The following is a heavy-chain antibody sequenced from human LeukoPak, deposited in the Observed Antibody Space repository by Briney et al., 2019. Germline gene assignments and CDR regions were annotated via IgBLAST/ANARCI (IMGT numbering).Heavy chain of an antibody. J-gene: IGHJ6*02. V-gene: IGHV4-59*01. Sequence: ETLSLTCTVSGGSISSYYWSWIRQPPGKGLEWIGYIYYSGSTNYNPSLKSRVTISVDTSKNQFSLKLSSVTAADTAVYYCARAGGSYYNYYYYGMDVWGQGTTVTASS. CDR1: GGSISSYY. CDR2: IYYSGST. CDR3: ARAGGSYYNYYYYGMDV. D-gene: IGHD1-26*01.